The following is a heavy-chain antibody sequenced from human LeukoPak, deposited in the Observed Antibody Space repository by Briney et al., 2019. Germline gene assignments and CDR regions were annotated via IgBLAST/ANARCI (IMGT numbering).Heavy chain of an antibody. Sequence: ASVKVSCKASGYTFTGYYMHWVRQAPGQGLEWMGWINPNSGGTNYAQKFQGRVTITRDTSISTAYMELSRLRSDDTAVYYCARAALYYYGSGSLRYYYYMDVWGKGTTVTISS. D-gene: IGHD3-10*01. CDR2: INPNSGGT. CDR3: ARAALYYYGSGSLRYYYYMDV. CDR1: GYTFTGYY. V-gene: IGHV1-2*02. J-gene: IGHJ6*03.